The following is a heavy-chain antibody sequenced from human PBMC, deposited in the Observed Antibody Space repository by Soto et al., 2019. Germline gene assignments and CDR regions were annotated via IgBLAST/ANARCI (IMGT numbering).Heavy chain of an antibody. Sequence: QVQLVESGGGVVQPGRSLRLSCAASGFTFSSYGMHWVRQAPGKGLEWVAVIWYDGSNKYYADSVKGRFTISRDNSKNTLYLQMNSLRAEDTAVYYCATDNVVVPAAMTGTFDYWGQGTLVTVSS. D-gene: IGHD2-2*01. CDR1: GFTFSSYG. V-gene: IGHV3-33*01. J-gene: IGHJ4*02. CDR2: IWYDGSNK. CDR3: ATDNVVVPAAMTGTFDY.